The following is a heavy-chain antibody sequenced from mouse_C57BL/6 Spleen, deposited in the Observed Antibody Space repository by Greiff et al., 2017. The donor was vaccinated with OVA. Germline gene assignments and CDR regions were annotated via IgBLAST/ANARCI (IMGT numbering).Heavy chain of an antibody. CDR1: GYTFTSYG. Sequence: QVQLKESGAELARPGASVKLSCKASGYTFTSYGISWVKQRTGQGLEWIGEIYPRSGNTYYNEKFKGKATLTADKSSSTAYMELRSLTSEDSAVYFCERAGLARYFDYWGKGHTLTVFS. D-gene: IGHD3-3*01. V-gene: IGHV1-81*01. CDR3: ERAGLARYFDY. CDR2: IYPRSGNT. J-gene: IGHJ2*01.